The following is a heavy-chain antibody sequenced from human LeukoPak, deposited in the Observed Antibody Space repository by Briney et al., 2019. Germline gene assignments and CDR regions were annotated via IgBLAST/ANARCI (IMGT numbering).Heavy chain of an antibody. CDR3: ARSWYFDL. CDR2: TTGSGATT. V-gene: IGHV3-23*01. Sequence: GGSLRLTCAASGFTFSSYVMTWVRQAPGKGLEWVTTTTGSGATTDYADSVKGRFTISRDNSKNTLSLQMNSLRAEDTAVYYCARSWYFDLWGRGTLVTVSS. CDR1: GFTFSSYV. J-gene: IGHJ2*01.